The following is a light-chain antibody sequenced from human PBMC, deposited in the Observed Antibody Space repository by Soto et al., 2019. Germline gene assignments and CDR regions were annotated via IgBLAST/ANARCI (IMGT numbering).Light chain of an antibody. Sequence: EIVMTQSPATLSVSPGERATLSCRASQSVRSNLAWYQQMPGQPPRLLIYSASTRATSIPARFSGSGSGTEFALTVSSLQSEDFAVYYCQQYKSWPLTFGGGTKVEIK. CDR3: QQYKSWPLT. CDR1: QSVRSN. CDR2: SAS. V-gene: IGKV3D-15*01. J-gene: IGKJ4*01.